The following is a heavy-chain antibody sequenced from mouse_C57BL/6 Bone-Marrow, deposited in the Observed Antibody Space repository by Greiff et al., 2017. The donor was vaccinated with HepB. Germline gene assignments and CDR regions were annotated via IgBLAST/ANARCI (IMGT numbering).Heavy chain of an antibody. CDR2: ISNGGGST. J-gene: IGHJ2*01. V-gene: IGHV5-12*01. CDR3: ARQNSYYFDY. Sequence: EVQLVESGGGLVQPGGSLKLSCAASGFTFSDYYMYWVRQTPEKRLEWVAYISNGGGSTYYPDTVKGRFTISRDNAKNTLYLQMSRLKSEDTAMYYCARQNSYYFDYWGQGTTLTVSS. CDR1: GFTFSDYY.